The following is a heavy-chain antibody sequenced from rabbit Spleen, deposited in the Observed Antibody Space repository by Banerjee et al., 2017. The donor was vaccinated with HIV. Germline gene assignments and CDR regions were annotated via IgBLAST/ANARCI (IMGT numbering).Heavy chain of an antibody. D-gene: IGHD4-2*01. Sequence: QEQLEESGGGLVKPEGSLTLTCKASGVSFNDKDVMCWVRQAPGKGLEWITCINMVTGKGVYASWAKGRFTITKTSSTTVTLQMTSLTAADTATYLCARHDAGAFPYLNLWGPGTLVTVS. V-gene: IGHV1S45*01. CDR3: ARHDAGAFPYLNL. J-gene: IGHJ4*01. CDR2: INMVTGKG. CDR1: GVSFNDKDV.